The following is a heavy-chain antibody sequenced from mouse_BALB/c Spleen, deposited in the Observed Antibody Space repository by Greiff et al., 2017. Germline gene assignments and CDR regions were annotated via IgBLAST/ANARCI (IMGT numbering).Heavy chain of an antibody. J-gene: IGHJ4*01. CDR1: GFSLTSYG. D-gene: IGHD2-3*01. CDR3: ARSYDGYYDDYAMDY. V-gene: IGHV2-4-1*01. CDR2: IWSGGST. Sequence: VQLVESGPGLVQPSQSLSITCTVSGFSLTSYGVHWVRQSPGKGLEWLGVIWSGGSTDYNAAFISRLSISKDNSKSQVFLKMNSLQTDDTAMYYCARSYDGYYDDYAMDYWGQGTSVTVSS.